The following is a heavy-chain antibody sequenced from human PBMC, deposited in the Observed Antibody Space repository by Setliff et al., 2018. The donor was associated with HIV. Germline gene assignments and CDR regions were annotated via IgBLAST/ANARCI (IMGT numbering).Heavy chain of an antibody. CDR2: IYHSGST. CDR3: ARQGAVTGHSFDY. D-gene: IGHD6-19*01. J-gene: IGHJ4*02. V-gene: IGHV4-4*02. CDR1: GGSISSTNW. Sequence: SETLSLTCAVSGGSISSTNWWSWVRQPPGKGLEWIGEIYHSGSTNYNPSLKSRVTISADTSKKQFSLRLSSVTAADTAVYYCARQGAVTGHSFDYWGQGALVTVSS.